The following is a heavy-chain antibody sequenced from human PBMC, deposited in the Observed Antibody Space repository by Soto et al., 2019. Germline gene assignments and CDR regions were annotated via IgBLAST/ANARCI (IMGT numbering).Heavy chain of an antibody. D-gene: IGHD2-2*01. CDR3: ARESVLLPVVMYFDY. J-gene: IGHJ4*02. CDR2: IYYNGGT. Sequence: QVQLQESGPGLVKPSQTLSLTCSVSGGSISSGGYYWSWIRQHPGEGLEWIGYIYYNGGTYYNPSLKSRVTISVDTSKHQFSLKLSSVTAADTAVYYCARESVLLPVVMYFDYWGQGTLVTVSS. V-gene: IGHV4-31*03. CDR1: GGSISSGGYY.